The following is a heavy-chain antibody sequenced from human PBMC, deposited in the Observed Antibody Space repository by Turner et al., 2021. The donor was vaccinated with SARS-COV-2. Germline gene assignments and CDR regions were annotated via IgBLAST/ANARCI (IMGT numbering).Heavy chain of an antibody. D-gene: IGHD5-18*01. V-gene: IGHV3-74*01. CDR1: GFTFSSYW. Sequence: EVQLVESGGGLVQPGGSLRLSCGASGFTFSSYWMHWVRQAPGKGLVWVARINTDGSSTSYADSVKGRFTISRDNARNTLYVQMNSLGAEDTAVYYCAYGYGWIHDWDQGTLVTVSS. CDR2: INTDGSST. J-gene: IGHJ4*02. CDR3: AYGYGWIHD.